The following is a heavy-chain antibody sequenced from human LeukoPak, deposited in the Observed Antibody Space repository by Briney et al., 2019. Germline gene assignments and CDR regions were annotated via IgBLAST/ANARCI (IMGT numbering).Heavy chain of an antibody. J-gene: IGHJ4*02. V-gene: IGHV3-23*01. CDR3: AKDQGVVPAATFDY. CDR2: ISGSGGST. D-gene: IGHD2-2*01. Sequence: GGSLRLSCVASGFTFSSYAMSWVRQAPGKGLEWVSAISGSGGSTYYADSVKGRFTISRDNSKNTLYLQMNSLRAEDTAVYYCAKDQGVVPAATFDYWGQGTLVTVSS. CDR1: GFTFSSYA.